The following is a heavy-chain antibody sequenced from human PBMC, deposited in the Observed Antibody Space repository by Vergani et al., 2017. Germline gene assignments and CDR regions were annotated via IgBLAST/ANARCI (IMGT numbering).Heavy chain of an antibody. CDR3: AKDLAAGLYYYYMDV. Sequence: EVRLVESGGDLVQPGRSLRLSCEASGVTFNGYAMHWVWQVPGKGLEWISGIDWKSGSVGYADSVKSRFTITRDNDKKSLYLQMNSLRGDDTALYYCAKDLAAGLYYYYMDVWGKGTPVTVSS. V-gene: IGHV3-9*01. CDR1: GVTFNGYA. CDR2: IDWKSGSV. D-gene: IGHD6-13*01. J-gene: IGHJ6*03.